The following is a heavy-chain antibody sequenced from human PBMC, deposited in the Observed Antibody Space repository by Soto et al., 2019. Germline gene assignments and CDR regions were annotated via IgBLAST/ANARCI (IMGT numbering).Heavy chain of an antibody. CDR2: ISGTGRSI. D-gene: IGHD1-1*01. J-gene: IGHJ6*03. CDR1: TFSFSNYH. V-gene: IGHV3-48*01. CDR3: TRDGMRGYDMDV. Sequence: VQLEESGGGLVQPGGSLRLSCAASTFSFSNYHMNWVRQAPGKGLEWISYISGTGRSIFYADTVKGRFTISRDNAKISLFLQMNSLRAEDMAIYYFTRDGMRGYDMDVWGQGTTVAISS.